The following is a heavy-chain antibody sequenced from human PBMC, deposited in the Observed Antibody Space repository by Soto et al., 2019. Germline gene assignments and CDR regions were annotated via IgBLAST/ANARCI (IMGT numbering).Heavy chain of an antibody. CDR3: ARVKPYDYGANSGWFDP. V-gene: IGHV4-31*03. CDR1: GGPISSGGYY. CDR2: IFYSGAT. J-gene: IGHJ5*02. D-gene: IGHD4-17*01. Sequence: QVQLQESGPGLVTPSQALSLTCSVSGGPISSGGYYWSWIRQHPGKGLEWIGYIFYSGATYYNPSLKSRSFISVDTSKNQFSLRLSSVTAADTAVYYCARVKPYDYGANSGWFDPWGQGTLVTVSA.